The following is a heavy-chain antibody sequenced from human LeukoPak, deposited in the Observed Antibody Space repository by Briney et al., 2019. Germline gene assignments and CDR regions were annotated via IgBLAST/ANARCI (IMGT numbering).Heavy chain of an antibody. D-gene: IGHD5-24*01. V-gene: IGHV1-69*05. J-gene: IGHJ4*02. Sequence: SVKVSCKPSRGSFSSYAISWVRQAPGQGVEWMEGIIPIFGTANYAQKFQGRVTITTDESTNTLYMQMSSLRSEDTAVYYCARGRDGSDRRYSFDFWGQGTLVTVSS. CDR1: RGSFSSYA. CDR3: ARGRDGSDRRYSFDF. CDR2: IIPIFGTA.